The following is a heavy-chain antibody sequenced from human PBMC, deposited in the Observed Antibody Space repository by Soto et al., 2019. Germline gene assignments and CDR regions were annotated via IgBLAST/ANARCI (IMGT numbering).Heavy chain of an antibody. CDR2: IDGSGRNT. Sequence: GGSLRLSCAASGFTLSSYAMSWVRQAPGKGLEWVSGIDGSGRNTYYADSVKGRFTIPRDNSKNTLSVQMDSLRVEDTALYYCAKDGGSVCSGGTCYFQAPDYWGQGTLVTVSS. J-gene: IGHJ4*02. CDR1: GFTLSSYA. D-gene: IGHD2-15*01. V-gene: IGHV3-23*01. CDR3: AKDGGSVCSGGTCYFQAPDY.